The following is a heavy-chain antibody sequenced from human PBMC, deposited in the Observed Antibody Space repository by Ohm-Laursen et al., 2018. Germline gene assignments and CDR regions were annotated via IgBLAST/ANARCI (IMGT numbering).Heavy chain of an antibody. V-gene: IGHV1-46*01. D-gene: IGHD6-19*01. CDR3: AKFPTPSAVAASIFQH. Sequence: ASVKVSCKVSGYTFTSYYMHWVRQAPGQGLEWMGIINPSGGSTSYAQKFQGRVTMTRDTSTSTVYMELSSLRSEDTAVYYCAKFPTPSAVAASIFQHWGQGTLVTVSS. CDR1: GYTFTSYY. J-gene: IGHJ1*01. CDR2: INPSGGST.